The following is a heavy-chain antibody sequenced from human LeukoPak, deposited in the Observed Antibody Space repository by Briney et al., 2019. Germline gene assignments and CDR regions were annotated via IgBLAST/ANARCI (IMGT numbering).Heavy chain of an antibody. Sequence: GGSLRLSCAASGFTFSSYSMNWVRQAPGKGLEWVSSISSSSSYIYYADSVKGRFTISRDNAKNSLYLQMNSLRAEDTAVYYCARDSPISSSWYKGFDYWGQGTLVTVSS. J-gene: IGHJ4*02. D-gene: IGHD6-13*01. CDR1: GFTFSSYS. V-gene: IGHV3-21*01. CDR2: ISSSSSYI. CDR3: ARDSPISSSWYKGFDY.